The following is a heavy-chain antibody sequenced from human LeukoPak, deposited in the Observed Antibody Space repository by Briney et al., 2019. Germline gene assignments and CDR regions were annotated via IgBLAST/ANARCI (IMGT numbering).Heavy chain of an antibody. Sequence: GGSLRLSCAASGFTFSSYAMHWVRQAPGKGLEYVSGISSNGGSTYYANSVKGRFTISRDNSKNIVKLQMGSLRVEDTAVYHCARMTLYGWGTVDWGQGILVTVSS. CDR1: GFTFSSYA. CDR2: ISSNGGST. D-gene: IGHD3-10*01. CDR3: ARMTLYGWGTVD. J-gene: IGHJ4*02. V-gene: IGHV3-64*01.